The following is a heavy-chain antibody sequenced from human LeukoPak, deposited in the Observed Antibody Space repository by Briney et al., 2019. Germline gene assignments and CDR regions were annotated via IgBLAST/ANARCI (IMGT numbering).Heavy chain of an antibody. CDR1: GYTFSSYH. Sequence: GASVKVSCKASGYTFSSYHVSWVRQAPGQGLEWMGWISTYDGNTNYAQNFQGRVAMTTDTSTSTAYMELRSLRSDDTAVYYCARDFATWYFDYWGQGTLVTVPS. CDR3: ARDFATWYFDY. CDR2: ISTYDGNT. D-gene: IGHD2-15*01. V-gene: IGHV1-18*01. J-gene: IGHJ4*02.